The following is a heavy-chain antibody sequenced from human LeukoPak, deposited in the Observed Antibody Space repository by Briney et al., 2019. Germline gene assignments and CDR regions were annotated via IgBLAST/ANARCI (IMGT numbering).Heavy chain of an antibody. V-gene: IGHV4-31*03. D-gene: IGHD3-3*01. CDR2: IYYSGNT. J-gene: IGHJ5*02. CDR3: ARLYYDFWSGNYQSENWLDP. CDR1: GGSISSGGYY. Sequence: SETLSLTCTVSGGSISSGGYYWSWIRQHPGKGLEWIGYIYYSGNTYYNPSLESRVTISVDTSKNQFSLKLTSVTAADTAVYYCARLYYDFWSGNYQSENWLDPWGQGTLVTVSS.